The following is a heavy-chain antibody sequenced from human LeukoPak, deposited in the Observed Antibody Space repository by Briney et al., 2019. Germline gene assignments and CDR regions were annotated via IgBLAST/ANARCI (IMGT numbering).Heavy chain of an antibody. Sequence: PGGSLRLSCSALGLTLSDHYMDWVRQAPGKGLEWVGRIRNKANSYTTEYAASVKGRFIVSRDDSRNSLYLQMNSLKIEDTAVYYCATNVDSLADWGQGTLVTVSS. CDR3: ATNVDSLAD. V-gene: IGHV3-72*01. J-gene: IGHJ4*02. CDR2: IRNKANSYTT. CDR1: GLTLSDHY. D-gene: IGHD3-16*01.